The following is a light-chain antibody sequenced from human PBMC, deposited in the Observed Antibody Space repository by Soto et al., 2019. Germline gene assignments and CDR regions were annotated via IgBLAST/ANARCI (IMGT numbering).Light chain of an antibody. J-gene: IGKJ2*01. V-gene: IGKV1-39*01. Sequence: DIQMTQSPSSLSASVGARVTITCRASQTISNYLNWYQHKPGKAPSLLIYAASSLQSGVPSRFSGSGSGTDFTLTISSLQPEDFATYFCQQTYSTPLYTFGQGTKLEIK. CDR2: AAS. CDR3: QQTYSTPLYT. CDR1: QTISNY.